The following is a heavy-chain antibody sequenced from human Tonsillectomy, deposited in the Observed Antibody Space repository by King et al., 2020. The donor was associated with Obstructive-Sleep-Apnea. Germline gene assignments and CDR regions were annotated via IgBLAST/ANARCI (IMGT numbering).Heavy chain of an antibody. V-gene: IGHV3-30*02. CDR3: AKDPRDQWLVPLYYFDY. Sequence: QLVQSGGGVVQPGGSLRLSCAASGFTFSSYGMHWVRQAPGKGLEWVAFIRYDGSNKYYADSVKGRFTISRDNSKNTLYLQMNSLRAEDTAVYYCAKDPRDQWLVPLYYFDYWGQGTLVTVSS. CDR1: GFTFSSYG. CDR2: IRYDGSNK. J-gene: IGHJ4*02. D-gene: IGHD6-19*01.